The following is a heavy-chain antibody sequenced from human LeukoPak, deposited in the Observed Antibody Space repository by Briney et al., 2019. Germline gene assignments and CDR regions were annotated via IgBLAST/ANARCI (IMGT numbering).Heavy chain of an antibody. CDR1: GGSISGYY. V-gene: IGHV4-59*01. J-gene: IGHJ5*02. CDR3: ARGRTFDP. Sequence: SETLSLTCTISGGSISGYYWSWIRQPPGKGLEWIGYIYYSGSTNYNPSLKSRVTMSAHTSKNQFSLNLSSVTAADTAVYYCARGRTFDPWGQGTLVTVSS. CDR2: IYYSGST.